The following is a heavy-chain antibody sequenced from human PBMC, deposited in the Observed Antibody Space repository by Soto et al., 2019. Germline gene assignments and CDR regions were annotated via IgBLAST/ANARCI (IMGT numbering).Heavy chain of an antibody. CDR3: ARSPLRLGELSFSP. J-gene: IGHJ5*02. V-gene: IGHV1-18*01. CDR1: GYTFTSYG. D-gene: IGHD3-16*02. Sequence: ASVKVSCKASGYTFTSYGISWVRQAPGQGLEWMGWISAYNGNTNYAQKLQGRVTMTTDTSTSTAYMELRSLRSDDTAVYYCARSPLRLGELSFSPWGQGTLVTVSS. CDR2: ISAYNGNT.